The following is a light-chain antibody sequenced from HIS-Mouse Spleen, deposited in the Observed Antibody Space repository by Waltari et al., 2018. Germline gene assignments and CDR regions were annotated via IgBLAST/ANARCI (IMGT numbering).Light chain of an antibody. CDR2: DVS. V-gene: IGLV2-11*01. CDR1: SSDVGGYNY. CDR3: CSYAGSYTWV. Sequence: QSALTQPRSVSGSPGQSVTIPCTGTSSDVGGYNYVSRYQQHPGKAPKLMIYDVSKRPSGVPDRFSGSKSGNTASLTISGLQAEDEADYYCCSYAGSYTWVFGGGTKLTVL. J-gene: IGLJ3*02.